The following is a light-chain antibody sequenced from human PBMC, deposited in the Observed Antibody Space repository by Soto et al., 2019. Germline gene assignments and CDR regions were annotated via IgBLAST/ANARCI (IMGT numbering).Light chain of an antibody. CDR3: QSYDSSLSGFV. V-gene: IGLV1-40*01. CDR1: SSNIGAGYD. Sequence: SVLTQPPSVSGAPGQRVTISCTGSSSNIGAGYDVRWYQQLPGTAPKLLIYGNSNRPSGVPDRFSGSKSGTSASLAITGLQAEDEADYYCQSYDSSLSGFVFGTGTKLTVL. CDR2: GNS. J-gene: IGLJ1*01.